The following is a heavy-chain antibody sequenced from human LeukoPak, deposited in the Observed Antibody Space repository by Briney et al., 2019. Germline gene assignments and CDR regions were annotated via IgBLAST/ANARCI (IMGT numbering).Heavy chain of an antibody. CDR2: IIPIFGRP. CDR3: ARLYYYDSSGYYDSRVDY. CDR1: GYTFTSYG. J-gene: IGHJ4*02. D-gene: IGHD3-22*01. V-gene: IGHV1-69*04. Sequence: GASVKVSCKASGYTFTSYGISWVRQAPGQGLEWMGRIIPIFGRPNYAQKFQGRVTISADKFTSTAYMELSSLRSEDTAVYYCARLYYYDSSGYYDSRVDYWGQGTLVTVSS.